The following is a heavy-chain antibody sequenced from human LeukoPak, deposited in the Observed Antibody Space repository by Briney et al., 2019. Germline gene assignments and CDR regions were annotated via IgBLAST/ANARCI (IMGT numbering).Heavy chain of an antibody. CDR2: INHSGST. CDR1: GGSFSGYY. Sequence: SETLSLTCAVYGGSFSGYYWSWIRQPPGKGLEWIGEINHSGSTNYNPSLKSRVTISVDTSKNQFSLKLSSVTAADTAVYYCARDGGDPNWFDPWGQGTLVTVSS. J-gene: IGHJ5*02. D-gene: IGHD2-21*02. CDR3: ARDGGDPNWFDP. V-gene: IGHV4-34*01.